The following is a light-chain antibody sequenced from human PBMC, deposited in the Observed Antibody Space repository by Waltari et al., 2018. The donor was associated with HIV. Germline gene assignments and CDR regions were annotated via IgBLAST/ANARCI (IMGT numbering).Light chain of an antibody. Sequence: SYELAQPPSVSVSPGQPARLTCSGDALPRQFVSWYQQKPGQAPIVVIYKDSERPSGIPERFSGFISGTTATLTISAVQAEDEADYYCQSADITGTLGVFGGGTRLTV. CDR3: QSADITGTLGV. J-gene: IGLJ2*01. CDR2: KDS. CDR1: ALPRQF. V-gene: IGLV3-25*03.